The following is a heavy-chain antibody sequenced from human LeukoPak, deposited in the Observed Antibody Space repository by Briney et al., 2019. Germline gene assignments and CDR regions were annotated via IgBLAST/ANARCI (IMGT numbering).Heavy chain of an antibody. Sequence: GGSLRLSCAASGFTFSSYAMSRVRQAPGKGLEWVSAISGSGGSTYYADSVKGRFTVSRDNSKNTLYLQMNSLRAEDTAVYYCAKDPVRDPYNWFDPWGQGTLVTVSS. D-gene: IGHD3-10*01. CDR1: GFTFSSYA. J-gene: IGHJ5*02. CDR3: AKDPVRDPYNWFDP. V-gene: IGHV3-23*01. CDR2: ISGSGGST.